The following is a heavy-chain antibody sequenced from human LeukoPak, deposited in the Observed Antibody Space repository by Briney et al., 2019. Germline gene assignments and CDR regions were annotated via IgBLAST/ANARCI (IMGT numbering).Heavy chain of an antibody. D-gene: IGHD1-14*01. CDR3: ARGGFRAQTEDAFDI. V-gene: IGHV4-59*01. Sequence: SETLSLTCTVSGGSISSCYWSWIRQPPGKGLEWIGYIYYSGSTNYNPSLKSRVTISVDTSKNQFSLKLSSVTAADTAVYYCARGGFRAQTEDAFDIWGQGTMVTVSS. J-gene: IGHJ3*02. CDR2: IYYSGST. CDR1: GGSISSCY.